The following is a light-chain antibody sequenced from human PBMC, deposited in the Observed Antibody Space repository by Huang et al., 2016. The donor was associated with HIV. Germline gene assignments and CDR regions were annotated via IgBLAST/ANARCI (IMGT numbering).Light chain of an antibody. V-gene: IGKV3-15*01. CDR1: QNIDTN. CDR3: HQYNDWPPWT. J-gene: IGKJ1*01. Sequence: EIVMTQSPATLSVSPGERAILLCRASQNIDTNVAWYQQKPGQAPRLLIFGASTRATGSSARFTGGGSETEFTLTINSVQSEDVAMYYCHQYNDWPPWTFGHGTRVEI. CDR2: GAS.